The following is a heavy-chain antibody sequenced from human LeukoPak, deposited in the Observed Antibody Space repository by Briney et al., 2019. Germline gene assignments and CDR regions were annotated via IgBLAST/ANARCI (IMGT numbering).Heavy chain of an antibody. J-gene: IGHJ6*04. V-gene: IGHV3-20*04. CDR1: GFTFDDYG. Sequence: GGSLRLSCAASGFTFDDYGMAWVRQAPGKGLEWVSGLKRNGGSTGYADSVKGRFTISRDNTKNSLYLQMNSLRAEDTAVYYCAELGITMIGGVWGKGTTVTISS. D-gene: IGHD3-10*02. CDR2: LKRNGGST. CDR3: AELGITMIGGV.